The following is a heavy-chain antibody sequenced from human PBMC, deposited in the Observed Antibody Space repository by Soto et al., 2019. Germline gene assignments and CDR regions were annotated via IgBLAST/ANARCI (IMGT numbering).Heavy chain of an antibody. Sequence: QAGGSLRLSCAASGFTFSSYEMNWVRQAPGKGLEWVSYISSSGSTIYYADSVKGRFTISRDNAKNSLYLQMNSLRAEDTAVYYCARVIVLMVYAPGLGMDVWGQGTTVTVSS. J-gene: IGHJ6*02. CDR1: GFTFSSYE. CDR2: ISSSGSTI. V-gene: IGHV3-48*03. CDR3: ARVIVLMVYAPGLGMDV. D-gene: IGHD2-8*01.